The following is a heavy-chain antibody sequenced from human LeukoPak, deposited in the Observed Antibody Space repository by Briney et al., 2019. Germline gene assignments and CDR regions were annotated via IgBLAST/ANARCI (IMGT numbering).Heavy chain of an antibody. CDR1: GFTFSSYA. V-gene: IGHV3-21*01. D-gene: IGHD1-26*01. J-gene: IGHJ4*02. CDR2: ISSSSSYI. CDR3: ARGWGLGGSGSYYY. Sequence: GGSLRLSCAASGFTFSSYAMSWVRQAPGKGLEWVSSISSSSSYIYYADSVKGRFTISRDNAKNSLYLQMNSLRAEDTAVYYCARGWGLGGSGSYYYWGQGTLVTVSS.